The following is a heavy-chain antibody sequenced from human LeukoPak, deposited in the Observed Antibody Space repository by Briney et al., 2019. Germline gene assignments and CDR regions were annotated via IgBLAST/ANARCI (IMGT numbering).Heavy chain of an antibody. V-gene: IGHV3-74*01. Sequence: GRSLRLSCAASGFTFSDYWMHWVRQVPGKGLVWVSHINTDGSITGYADSVKGRFTISRDNAKNTLYLQMNSLRAEEDTGVYYCTRSLATKYWGQGTLVIVSS. J-gene: IGHJ4*02. CDR1: GFTFSDYW. D-gene: IGHD5-24*01. CDR3: TRSLATKY. CDR2: INTDGSIT.